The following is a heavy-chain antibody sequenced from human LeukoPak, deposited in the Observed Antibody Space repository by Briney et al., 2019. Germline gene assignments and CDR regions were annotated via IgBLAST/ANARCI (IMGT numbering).Heavy chain of an antibody. CDR2: ISSGGMTI. D-gene: IGHD3-9*01. CDR3: ARDDYDIVTGYYSMYSYGVDV. J-gene: IGHJ6*02. CDR1: GFTFSSYE. V-gene: IGHV3-48*03. Sequence: GGSLRLSCGASGFTFSSYEMNWVRQAPGKGLEWISYISSGGMTIYYADSVRGRFTVSRDNTKNSLFLQMSSLRAEDTAVYFCARDDYDIVTGYYSMYSYGVDVWGQGTAVTVSS.